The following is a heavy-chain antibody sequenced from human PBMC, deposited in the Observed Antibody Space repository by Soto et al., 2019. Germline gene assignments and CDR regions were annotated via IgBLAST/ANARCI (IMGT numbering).Heavy chain of an antibody. CDR1: GFPFSHYW. D-gene: IGHD3-16*01. CDR2: INPAGTIT. V-gene: IGHV3-74*01. J-gene: IGHJ5*02. CDR3: TSETFGLSDT. Sequence: MQMVESGGGSVQPGGSLRLSCAASGFPFSHYWMHWVRQTPGKGLVWVSRINPAGTITNYADSVEGRFTISRDNADSALFLQMNSLSAEHTAIYYCTSETFGLSDTWGQGTLVTVSS.